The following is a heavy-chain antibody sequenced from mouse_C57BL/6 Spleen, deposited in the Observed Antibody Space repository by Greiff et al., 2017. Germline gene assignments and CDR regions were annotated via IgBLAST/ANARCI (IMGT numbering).Heavy chain of an antibody. J-gene: IGHJ1*03. V-gene: IGHV1-18*01. CDR2: INPNNGGP. CDR3: ARSEYGNYDWYFDV. D-gene: IGHD2-10*02. CDR1: GYTFTDYN. Sequence: VQLQQSGPELVKPGASVKIPCKASGYTFTDYNMDWVKQSHGKSLEWIGDINPNNGGPIYNQKFKGKATLTVDKSSSTAYMELRSLTSEETAVYHGARSEYGNYDWYFDVWGTGTTVTVSS.